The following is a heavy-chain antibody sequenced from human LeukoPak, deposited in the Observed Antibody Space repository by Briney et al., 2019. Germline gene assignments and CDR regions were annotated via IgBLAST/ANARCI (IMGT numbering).Heavy chain of an antibody. J-gene: IGHJ4*02. CDR3: ARSPVRIAGATSPFDY. CDR1: GYTFTGYY. D-gene: IGHD1-26*01. Sequence: ASVKVSCKASGYTFTGYYMHWVRQAPGQGLEWMGWINPNSGGTNYAQKFQGRVTMTRDTSISTAYMELSRLRSDDTAVYYCARSPVRIAGATSPFDYWGQGTLVTVSS. CDR2: INPNSGGT. V-gene: IGHV1-2*02.